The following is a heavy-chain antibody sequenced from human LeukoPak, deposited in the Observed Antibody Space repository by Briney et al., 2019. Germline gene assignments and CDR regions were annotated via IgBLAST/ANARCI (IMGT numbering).Heavy chain of an antibody. D-gene: IGHD6-19*01. CDR2: IHYSGST. CDR1: GGSISSSSYY. CDR3: ARRDTSGRFGRFDH. Sequence: SETLSVTRTDPGGSISSSSYYWGWIRQPPGKGLEWIASIHYSGSTYYNPSLKSRVTISVDTSKNQFSLKLSSVTAADTAVYYCARRDTSGRFGRFDHWGQGTLVTVSS. J-gene: IGHJ5*02. V-gene: IGHV4-39*01.